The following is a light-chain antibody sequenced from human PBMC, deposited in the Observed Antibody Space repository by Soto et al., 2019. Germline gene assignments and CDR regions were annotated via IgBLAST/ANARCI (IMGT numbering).Light chain of an antibody. CDR1: SRDVGGYKY. V-gene: IGLV2-14*01. CDR3: QSYDSSLSGSV. Sequence: QSALTQPASVSGSPGQSITISCTGTSRDVGGYKYVSWYQQHPGRAPKLVISEVSNRPSGVSDRFSGSKSGNTASLAITGLQAEDEADYYCQSYDSSLSGSVFGTGTKLTVL. CDR2: EVS. J-gene: IGLJ1*01.